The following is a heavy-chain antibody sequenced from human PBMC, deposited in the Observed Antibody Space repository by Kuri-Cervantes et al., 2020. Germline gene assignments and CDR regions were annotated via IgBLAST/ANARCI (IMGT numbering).Heavy chain of an antibody. D-gene: IGHD5-12*01. CDR2: IKQDGSEK. Sequence: GESLKISCVASGFTFNTYWMSWVRQLPGKGLEWVANIKQDGSEKYYVDSVKGRFTFSRDNAKNSLYLQMNSLRAEDTAVYYCARLGVVADFDFWGQGTLVTVSS. CDR1: GFTFNTYW. V-gene: IGHV3-7*01. CDR3: ARLGVVADFDF. J-gene: IGHJ4*02.